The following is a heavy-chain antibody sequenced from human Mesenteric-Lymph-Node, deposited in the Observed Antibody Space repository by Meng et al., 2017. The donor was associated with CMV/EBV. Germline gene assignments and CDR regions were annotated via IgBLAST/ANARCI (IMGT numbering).Heavy chain of an antibody. CDR1: GFTLSSYS. V-gene: IGHV3-48*04. Sequence: GESLKISCTASGFTLSSYSMNWVRQAPGKGLEWVSYISSSGSTIYYADSVKGRFTISRDNAKNSLYLQMNSLRGEDTAVYYCANVRFLEWPTPDYWGQGTLVTVSS. J-gene: IGHJ4*02. CDR3: ANVRFLEWPTPDY. D-gene: IGHD3-3*01. CDR2: ISSSGSTI.